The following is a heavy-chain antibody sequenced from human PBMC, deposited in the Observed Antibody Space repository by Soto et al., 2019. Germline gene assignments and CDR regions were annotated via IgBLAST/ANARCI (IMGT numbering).Heavy chain of an antibody. Sequence: SVKVSCKASGGTFSSYAISWVRQAPGQGLEWMGGIIPIFGTANYAQKFQGRVTITADESTSTAYMELSSLRSEDTAVYYCARVLKGYYDSSGYAIDIWGQGTMVTVSS. CDR3: ARVLKGYYDSSGYAIDI. D-gene: IGHD3-22*01. CDR2: IIPIFGTA. J-gene: IGHJ3*02. V-gene: IGHV1-69*13. CDR1: GGTFSSYA.